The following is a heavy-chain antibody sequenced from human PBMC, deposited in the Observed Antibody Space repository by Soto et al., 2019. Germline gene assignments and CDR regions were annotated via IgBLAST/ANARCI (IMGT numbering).Heavy chain of an antibody. J-gene: IGHJ5*02. CDR3: ARGGQQLPRSHWFDP. V-gene: IGHV1-69*13. CDR1: GGTFSSYA. D-gene: IGHD6-13*01. CDR2: IIPIFGTA. Sequence: GAPVKVSCKASGGTFSSYAIGWVRQAPGQGLEWMGGIIPIFGTANYAQKFQGRVTITADESTSTAYMELSSLRSEDTAVYYCARGGQQLPRSHWFDPLGQGTLVTGSS.